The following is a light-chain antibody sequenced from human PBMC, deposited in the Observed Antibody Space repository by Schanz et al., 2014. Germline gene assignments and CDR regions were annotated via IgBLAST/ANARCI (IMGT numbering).Light chain of an antibody. CDR2: SNS. V-gene: IGLV1-40*01. Sequence: QSVLTQPPSVSGAPGQRVTISCTGSSSNIGAGYEVHWYQQLPGTAPKLLMHSNSNRPSGVPDRFSGSKSGTSASLAITGLQAEDEAEYYCRSYDSSLSGFVVFGGGTKVTVL. J-gene: IGLJ2*01. CDR1: SSNIGAGYE. CDR3: RSYDSSLSGFVV.